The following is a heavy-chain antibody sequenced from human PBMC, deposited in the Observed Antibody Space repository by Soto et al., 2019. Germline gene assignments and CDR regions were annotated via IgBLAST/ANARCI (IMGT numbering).Heavy chain of an antibody. CDR1: GGTFSSYA. CDR3: ARDSSTDTAMVTSQYYYYGMDV. CDR2: IIPIFGTA. J-gene: IGHJ6*02. V-gene: IGHV1-69*06. Sequence: SVKVSCKASGGTFSSYAISWVRQAPGQVLDLMGGIIPIFGTANHAPKYQGRVTITADKSTSTAYMELSSLRSEDTAVYSCARDSSTDTAMVTSQYYYYGMDVWGQGTTVTVSS. D-gene: IGHD5-18*01.